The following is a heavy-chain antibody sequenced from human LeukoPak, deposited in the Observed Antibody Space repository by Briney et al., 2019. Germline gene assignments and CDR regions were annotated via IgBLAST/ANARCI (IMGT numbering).Heavy chain of an antibody. CDR2: ISAGGGDR. Sequence: GGSLRLACAASGFTFSDYYMSWIRQVPGKGLEWVSGISAGGGDRWYPDSVKGRFTISRDNSKNTLFLQMNSLTVEDTAIYYCAKDAAGPEYWGQGTRVTVSS. V-gene: IGHV3-23*01. D-gene: IGHD6-13*01. CDR1: GFTFSDYY. CDR3: AKDAAGPEY. J-gene: IGHJ4*02.